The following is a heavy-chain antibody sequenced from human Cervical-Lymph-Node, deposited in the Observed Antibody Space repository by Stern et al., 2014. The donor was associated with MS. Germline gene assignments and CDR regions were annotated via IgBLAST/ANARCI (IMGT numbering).Heavy chain of an antibody. D-gene: IGHD1-26*01. CDR1: GYTFTNNW. J-gene: IGHJ4*02. CDR2: FYPGDSDT. Sequence: EVQLVESGAEVQKPGESLQISCKGSGYTFTNNWIGWVRQMPGKGPEWMGIFYPGDSDTRYSPSFQGQVTISVDKSIYTAYLQWSSLRASDTAMYYCARQVGAKFLFDYWGQGTLVTVSS. CDR3: ARQVGAKFLFDY. V-gene: IGHV5-51*01.